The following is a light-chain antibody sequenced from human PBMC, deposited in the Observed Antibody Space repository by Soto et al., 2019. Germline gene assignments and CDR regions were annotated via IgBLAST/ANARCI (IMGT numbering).Light chain of an antibody. CDR3: CSYVSSSTLL. V-gene: IGLV2-23*01. J-gene: IGLJ2*01. CDR1: SSDVGSYNL. CDR2: EGK. Sequence: QSALTQPASVSASPGQTITISCTGTSSDVGSYNLVSWYQQHPGKAPKLMIYEGKKRPSGVSNRFSGSKSGNTASLTISGLQAEDEADYYCCSYVSSSTLLFGGGTKLTVL.